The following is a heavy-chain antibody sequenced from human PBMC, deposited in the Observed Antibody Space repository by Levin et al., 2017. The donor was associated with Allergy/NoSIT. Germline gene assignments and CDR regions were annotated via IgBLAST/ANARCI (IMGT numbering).Heavy chain of an antibody. Sequence: GGSLRLSCAASGFTFSSYAMSWVRQAPGKGLEWVSAISASGGSTYSADSVKGRFTISRDNSKNTVYLQMNSLRAEDTAVYYCGGAHIVVVPAALDHWGQGILVTVSS. CDR2: ISASGGST. CDR3: GGAHIVVVPAALDH. CDR1: GFTFSSYA. D-gene: IGHD2-2*01. J-gene: IGHJ4*02. V-gene: IGHV3-23*01.